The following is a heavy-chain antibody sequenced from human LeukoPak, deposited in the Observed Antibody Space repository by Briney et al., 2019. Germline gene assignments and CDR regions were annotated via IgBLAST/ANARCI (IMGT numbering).Heavy chain of an antibody. J-gene: IGHJ4*02. CDR3: ATRGKRSVVTSSRKHYFDY. D-gene: IGHD4-23*01. CDR2: IIPIFGTA. CDR1: GYTFSSYA. Sequence: SVKVSCKASGYTFSSYAISWVRQAPGQGLEWMGGIIPIFGTANYAQKFQGRVTITADESTSTAYMELSSLRSEDTAVYYCATRGKRSVVTSSRKHYFDYWGQGTLVTVSS. V-gene: IGHV1-69*13.